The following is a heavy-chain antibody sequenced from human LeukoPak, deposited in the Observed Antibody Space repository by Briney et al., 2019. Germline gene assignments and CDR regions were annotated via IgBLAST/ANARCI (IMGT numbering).Heavy chain of an antibody. CDR1: GGSISSYY. V-gene: IGHV4-59*01. Sequence: SETLSLTCTVSGGSISSYYWSWIRQPPGKGLEWIGYIYYSGSTNYNPSLKSRVTISVDTSKNQFSLKPSSVTAADTAVYYCARYFGYCSGGSCYDWFDPWGQGTLVTVSS. J-gene: IGHJ5*02. CDR2: IYYSGST. CDR3: ARYFGYCSGGSCYDWFDP. D-gene: IGHD2-15*01.